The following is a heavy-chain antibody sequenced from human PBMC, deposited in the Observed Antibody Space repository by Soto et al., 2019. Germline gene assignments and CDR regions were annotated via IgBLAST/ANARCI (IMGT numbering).Heavy chain of an antibody. V-gene: IGHV4-34*01. J-gene: IGHJ5*02. D-gene: IGHD3-22*01. Sequence: SETLSLTCAVYGGSFSGYYWTWIRQPPGTGLEWIGEINHSGSTNYNPSLKSRVTISVDTSKNQFSLKLTSVTAADTAVYYCARVQPTMMVVVIRRGRNWFDPWGQGTLVTVSS. CDR2: INHSGST. CDR3: ARVQPTMMVVVIRRGRNWFDP. CDR1: GGSFSGYY.